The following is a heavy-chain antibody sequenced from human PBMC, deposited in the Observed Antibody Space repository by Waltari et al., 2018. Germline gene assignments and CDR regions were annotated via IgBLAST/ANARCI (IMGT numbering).Heavy chain of an antibody. J-gene: IGHJ4*02. CDR1: GFTFSSYA. Sequence: QVQLVESGGGVVQPGRSLRLSCAASGFTFSSYAMHWVRQAPGKGLEWVAVISYDGSNKYYADSVKGRFTISRDNSKNTLYLQMNSLRAEDTAVYYCARAFMKAYCDYWGQGTLVTVSS. V-gene: IGHV3-30-3*01. CDR2: ISYDGSNK. D-gene: IGHD3-16*01. CDR3: ARAFMKAYCDY.